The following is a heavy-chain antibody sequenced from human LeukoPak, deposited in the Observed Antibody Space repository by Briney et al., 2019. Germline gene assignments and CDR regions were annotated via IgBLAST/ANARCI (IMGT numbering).Heavy chain of an antibody. CDR2: ISAYNGNT. D-gene: IGHD5-24*01. CDR1: GYTFTTYG. Sequence: ASVKVSCKASGYTFTTYGITWVRQAPGQGLEWMGWISAYNGNTNYAQKLQGRVTMTTDTSTTTAYMELRSLRSDDTAVYYCARALVDGYKELGYWGQGTLVTVSS. CDR3: ARALVDGYKELGY. J-gene: IGHJ4*02. V-gene: IGHV1-18*04.